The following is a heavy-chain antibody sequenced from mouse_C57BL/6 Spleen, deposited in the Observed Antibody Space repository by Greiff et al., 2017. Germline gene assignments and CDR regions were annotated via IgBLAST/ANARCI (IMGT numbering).Heavy chain of an antibody. CDR3: ARSWYFDV. CDR2: INPNNGGT. Sequence: EVQLQQSGPELVKPGASVKISCKASGYTFTDYYMNWVKQSHGKSLEWIGDINPNNGGTSYNQKFKGKATLTVDKSSSTAYMELRSLTSDDSAVYYCARSWYFDVWGTGTTVTVSA. V-gene: IGHV1-26*01. CDR1: GYTFTDYY. J-gene: IGHJ1*03.